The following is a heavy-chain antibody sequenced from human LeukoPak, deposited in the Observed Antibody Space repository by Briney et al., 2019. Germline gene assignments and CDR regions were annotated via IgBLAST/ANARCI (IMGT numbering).Heavy chain of an antibody. V-gene: IGHV7-4-1*01. J-gene: IGHJ3*02. CDR3: AGVFRPDNYPRIFEI. CDR2: INTNTGHQ. D-gene: IGHD5-24*01. Sequence: ASVKVSCKASGYIFTSYAIHWLRQAPGQGLEWMGWINTNTGHQTYAQGFRGRFVFSLDTAVTTAYLEISSLNTEDTAVYYCAGVFRPDNYPRIFEIWGQGTLVSV. CDR1: GYIFTSYA.